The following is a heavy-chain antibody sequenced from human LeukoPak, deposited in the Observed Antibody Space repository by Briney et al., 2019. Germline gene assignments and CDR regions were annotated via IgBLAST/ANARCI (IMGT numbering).Heavy chain of an antibody. D-gene: IGHD3-22*01. J-gene: IGHJ4*02. CDR3: AKDRTNGYDSSGYLFDY. CDR1: GFTFTSYG. V-gene: IGHV3-30*18. Sequence: GGSLRLSSAASGFTFTSYGMHWVRQAPGKGLEWVAVISYDGSNKYYADSVKGRFTISRDNSKNTLYLQMNSLRAEDTAVYYWAKDRTNGYDSSGYLFDYWGQGTLVTVSS. CDR2: ISYDGSNK.